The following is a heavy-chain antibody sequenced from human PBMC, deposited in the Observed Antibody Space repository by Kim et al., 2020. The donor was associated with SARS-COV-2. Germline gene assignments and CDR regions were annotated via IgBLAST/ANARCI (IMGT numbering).Heavy chain of an antibody. Sequence: GGSLRLSCAASGFSFNSYYMHWVRQAPCKGLEWVALISPDGSNEYYAESVKGRFTISRDNSKNMLYVQMNSLRTEDTAVYYCAGQFDYWGQGILVTVSS. J-gene: IGHJ4*02. V-gene: IGHV3-30-3*01. CDR2: ISPDGSNE. CDR1: GFSFNSYY. CDR3: AGQFDY.